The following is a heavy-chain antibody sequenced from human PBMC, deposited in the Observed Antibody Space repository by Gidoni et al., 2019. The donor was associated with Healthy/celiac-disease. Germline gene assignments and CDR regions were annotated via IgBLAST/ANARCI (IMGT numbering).Heavy chain of an antibody. CDR2: IKQDGSEK. V-gene: IGHV3-7*01. Sequence: EVQLVESGGGLVQPGWSLRLSCAASGFTFSSYWMSWVRQAPGKGREWVANIKQDGSEKYYVDSVKGRFTISRDNAKNSLYLQMNSLRAEDTAVYYGASPYDSSGYYGYWGQGTLVTVSS. J-gene: IGHJ4*02. CDR3: ASPYDSSGYYGY. D-gene: IGHD3-22*01. CDR1: GFTFSSYW.